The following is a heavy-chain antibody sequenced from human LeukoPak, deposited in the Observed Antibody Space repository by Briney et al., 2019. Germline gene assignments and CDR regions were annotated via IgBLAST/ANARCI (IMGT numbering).Heavy chain of an antibody. CDR1: GFTFSSYA. D-gene: IGHD6-13*01. V-gene: IGHV3-30-3*01. CDR2: ISYDGSNK. Sequence: GGSLRLSCAASGFTFSSYAMHWVRQAPGKGLEWVAVISYDGSNKYYADSVKGRFTISRDNSKDTLYLQMNSLRAEDTAVYYCASGSSWHGTNDYWGQGTLVTVSS. CDR3: ASGSSWHGTNDY. J-gene: IGHJ4*02.